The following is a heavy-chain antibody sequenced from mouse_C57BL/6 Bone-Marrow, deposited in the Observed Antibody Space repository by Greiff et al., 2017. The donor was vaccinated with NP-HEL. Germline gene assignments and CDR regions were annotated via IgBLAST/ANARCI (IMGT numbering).Heavy chain of an antibody. V-gene: IGHV7-3*01. CDR3: ARYDWDDFDY. J-gene: IGHJ2*01. D-gene: IGHD4-1*01. Sequence: EVQRVESGGGLVQPGGSLSLSCAASGFTFTDYYMSWVRQPPGKALEWLGFIRNKANGYTTEYSASVKGRFTISRDNSQSILYLQMNALRAEDSATYYCARYDWDDFDYWGQGTTLTVSS. CDR2: IRNKANGYTT. CDR1: GFTFTDYY.